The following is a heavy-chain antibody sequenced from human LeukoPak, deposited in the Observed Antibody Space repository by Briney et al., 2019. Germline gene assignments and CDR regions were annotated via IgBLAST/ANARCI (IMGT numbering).Heavy chain of an antibody. V-gene: IGHV3-23*01. CDR2: ISGSGGST. Sequence: HPGGSLRLSCAASGFTFSGYAMSWVRQAPGKGLEWVSAISGSGGSTYYADSVKGRFTISRDNSKNTLYLQMNSLRAEDTAVYYCAKSYDSSGSYDYWGQGTLVTVSS. CDR3: AKSYDSSGSYDY. CDR1: GFTFSGYA. D-gene: IGHD3-22*01. J-gene: IGHJ4*02.